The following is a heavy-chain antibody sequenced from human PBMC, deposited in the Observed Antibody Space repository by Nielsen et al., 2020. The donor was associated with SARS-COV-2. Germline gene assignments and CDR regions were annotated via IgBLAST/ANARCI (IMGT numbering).Heavy chain of an antibody. Sequence: GESLKISCKASGYTFTSYAMNWVRQAPGQGLEWMGWINTNTGNPTHAQGFTGRFVFSLDTSVSTAYLQISSLKAEDTAVYYCARDSRGDIVVVPAVRDYGMDVWGQGTTVTVSS. CDR1: GYTFTSYA. CDR3: ARDSRGDIVVVPAVRDYGMDV. D-gene: IGHD2-2*01. CDR2: INTNTGNP. J-gene: IGHJ6*02. V-gene: IGHV7-4-1*02.